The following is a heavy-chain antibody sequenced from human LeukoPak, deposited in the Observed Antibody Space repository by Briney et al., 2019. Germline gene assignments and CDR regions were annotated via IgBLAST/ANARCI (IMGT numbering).Heavy chain of an antibody. D-gene: IGHD2-2*01. V-gene: IGHV4-39*01. CDR1: GGSISSSSHS. CDR3: ARIYCTSTSCYGDSYYGMDV. Sequence: SETLSLTCTVSGGSISSSSHSWGWIRQPPGKGLEWIGSISYSGSTSYNPSLKTRVTMSVDTSENQFSLKLSSVTASDSAVYYCARIYCTSTSCYGDSYYGMDVWGQGTTVTVSS. J-gene: IGHJ6*02. CDR2: ISYSGST.